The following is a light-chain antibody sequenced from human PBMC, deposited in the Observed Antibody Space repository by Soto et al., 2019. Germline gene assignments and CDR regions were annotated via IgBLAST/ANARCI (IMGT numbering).Light chain of an antibody. CDR3: QQYNSWPPFI. CDR1: QSVSSN. J-gene: IGKJ2*01. CDR2: GVS. Sequence: EIMMTQSPATLSLYPGERVTLSCRTSQSVSSNLAWYQQKPGQAPRLLIYGVSTRATGIPARFSGSGSGTEFTLTISSLQSEDFAVYYCQQYNSWPPFIFGQGTKLEIK. V-gene: IGKV3-15*01.